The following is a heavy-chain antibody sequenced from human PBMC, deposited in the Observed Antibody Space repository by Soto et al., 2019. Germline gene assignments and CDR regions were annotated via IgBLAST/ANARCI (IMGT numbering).Heavy chain of an antibody. D-gene: IGHD2-8*01. CDR1: GFTFSDYY. J-gene: IGHJ4*02. CDR3: ASAKTNDYGEY. V-gene: IGHV3-11*01. Sequence: GGSLRLSCAASGFTFSDYYMSCIRQAPGKGLEGVSYISSSVSTIYYADSVKGRFTISRDNAKNSLYLQMNSLRAEDTAVYYCASAKTNDYGEYWGQGTLVTVSS. CDR2: ISSSVSTI.